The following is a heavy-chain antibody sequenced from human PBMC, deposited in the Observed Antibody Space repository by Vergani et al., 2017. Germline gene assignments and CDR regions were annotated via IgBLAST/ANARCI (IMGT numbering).Heavy chain of an antibody. J-gene: IGHJ6*02. CDR1: GFTFSSYG. CDR3: AKDKGGWVLRSYYYYGMDV. D-gene: IGHD3-10*01. CDR2: IWYDGSNK. V-gene: IGHV3-33*06. Sequence: QVQLVESGGGVVQPGRSLRLSCAASGFTFSSYGMHWVRQAPGKGLEWVAVIWYDGSNKYYADSVKGRFTISRDNSKNTLYLQMNSLRAEDTALYYCAKDKGGWVLRSYYYYGMDVWGQGTTVTVSS.